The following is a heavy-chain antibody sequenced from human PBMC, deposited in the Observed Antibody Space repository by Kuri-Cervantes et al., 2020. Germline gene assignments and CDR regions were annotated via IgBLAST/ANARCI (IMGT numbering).Heavy chain of an antibody. CDR1: GFTFSSYA. Sequence: GESLKISCAASGFTFSSYAMHWVRQAPGKGLEWVAVISYDGSNKYYADSVKGRFTISRDNSKNTLYLQMNSLRAEDTAVYYCAKVRYGDYYYYGMDVWGQGTTVTVSS. V-gene: IGHV3-30-3*01. CDR2: ISYDGSNK. CDR3: AKVRYGDYYYYGMDV. D-gene: IGHD4-17*01. J-gene: IGHJ6*02.